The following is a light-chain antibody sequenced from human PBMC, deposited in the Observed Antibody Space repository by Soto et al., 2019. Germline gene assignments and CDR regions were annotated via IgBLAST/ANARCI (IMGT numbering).Light chain of an antibody. CDR2: GAS. CDR3: QQYNNWPNT. J-gene: IGKJ2*01. Sequence: EIVMTQSPATLSVSPGERATLSCRASQSVSSNLAWYQQKPGQAPRLLIYGASTRATGIPARFSGSGSGTEFTLTISGLQSEDFAVYYCQQYNNWPNTFCQGTKLEIK. V-gene: IGKV3-15*01. CDR1: QSVSSN.